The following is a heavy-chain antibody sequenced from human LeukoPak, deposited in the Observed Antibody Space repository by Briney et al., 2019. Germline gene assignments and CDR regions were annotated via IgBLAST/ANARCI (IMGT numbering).Heavy chain of an antibody. CDR3: ARGHDFWSGYPPPRGYYYGMDV. CDR1: GAFISSGDYY. V-gene: IGHV4-34*01. J-gene: IGHJ6*02. CDR2: INHSGST. Sequence: KSSETLSLTCTVSGAFISSGDYYWSWIRQPPGKGLEWIGEINHSGSTNYNPSLKSRVTISVDTSKNQFSLKLSSVTAADTAVYYCARGHDFWSGYPPPRGYYYGMDVWGQGTTVTVSS. D-gene: IGHD3-3*01.